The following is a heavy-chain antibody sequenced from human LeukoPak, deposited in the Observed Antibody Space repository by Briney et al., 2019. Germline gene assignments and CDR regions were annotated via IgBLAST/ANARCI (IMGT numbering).Heavy chain of an antibody. CDR3: AREFVLMVYARGSYGMDV. CDR2: IDPNSGGA. CDR1: GYTFTAYD. J-gene: IGHJ6*02. V-gene: IGHV1-2*02. D-gene: IGHD2-8*01. Sequence: ASVKVSCKASGYTFTAYDMHWVRQAPGQGLEWLGWIDPNSGGADYAQKFQGRVTMTRDTSISTAYMELSGLTSDDTAVYYCAREFVLMVYARGSYGMDVWGQGTAVTVSS.